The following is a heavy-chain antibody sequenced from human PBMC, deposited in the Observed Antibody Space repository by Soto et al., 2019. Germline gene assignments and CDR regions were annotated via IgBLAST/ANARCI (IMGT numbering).Heavy chain of an antibody. CDR1: GFSFSSYD. CDR3: ARGADQRFLEPTVFGS. D-gene: IGHD3-3*01. J-gene: IGHJ4*02. CDR2: LWYDESNQ. Sequence: QVQLVESGGGVVQPGTSLRLSCAVSGFSFSSYDMHWVRQAPGKGLEWVAVLWYDESNQYYADSVKGRFTISRDISKNTLFLQMTSLRAEDTAVYFCARGADQRFLEPTVFGSWGQGTLVTVSS. V-gene: IGHV3-33*01.